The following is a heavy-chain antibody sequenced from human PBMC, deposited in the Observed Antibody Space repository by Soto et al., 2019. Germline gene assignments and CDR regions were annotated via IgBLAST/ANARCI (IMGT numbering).Heavy chain of an antibody. J-gene: IGHJ3*02. Sequence: GGSLRLSCAASGFTFSGSAMHWVRQASGKGLEWVARIRSKGNSYATAYAESVKGRFTISRDDSKNTAYLQLNSLKTEDTAVYYCTRIFSDALDIWGQGTMVTVSS. V-gene: IGHV3-73*01. D-gene: IGHD3-9*01. CDR3: TRIFSDALDI. CDR2: IRSKGNSYAT. CDR1: GFTFSGSA.